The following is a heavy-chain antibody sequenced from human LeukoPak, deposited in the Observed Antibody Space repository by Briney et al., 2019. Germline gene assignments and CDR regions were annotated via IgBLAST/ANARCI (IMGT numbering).Heavy chain of an antibody. J-gene: IGHJ4*02. CDR1: GFTFSSYA. V-gene: IGHV3-30-3*01. Sequence: GGSLRLSCAASGFTFSSYAMHWVRQAPGKGLEWVAVISYDGSNKYYADSVKGRFTISRDNSKNTLYLQMNSLRAEDTAVYYCARAGALIWGTVLDYWGQGTLITVSS. CDR3: ARAGALIWGTVLDY. D-gene: IGHD3-16*01. CDR2: ISYDGSNK.